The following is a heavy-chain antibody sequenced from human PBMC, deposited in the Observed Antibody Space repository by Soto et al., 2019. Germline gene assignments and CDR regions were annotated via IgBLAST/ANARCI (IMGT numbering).Heavy chain of an antibody. CDR1: GGSISSSY. Sequence: SETLSLTCIVSGGSISSSYWSWIRQPPGKGLEWIGYIWHSGSTNSNPSLKSRVTISVDTSKNQFSLRLSSVTAADTAVYYCARGSGVVYDWGQGTLVTVSS. D-gene: IGHD2-15*01. J-gene: IGHJ4*02. V-gene: IGHV4-59*01. CDR2: IWHSGST. CDR3: ARGSGVVYD.